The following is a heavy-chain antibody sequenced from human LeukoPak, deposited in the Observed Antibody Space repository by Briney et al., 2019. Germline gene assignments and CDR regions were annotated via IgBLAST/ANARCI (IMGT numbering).Heavy chain of an antibody. CDR1: GFTFSSYA. J-gene: IGHJ2*01. Sequence: PGGSLRLSCAASGFTFSSYAMHWVRQAPGKGLEWVALISYDKSNIYYADSVKGRFTISRDNSKNTLYLQMNSLRAEDTAVYYCARPAQDSFGPYSDYVCFDLWGRGTLVTVSS. CDR3: ARPAQDSFGPYSDYVCFDL. CDR2: ISYDKSNI. V-gene: IGHV3-30-3*01. D-gene: IGHD4-11*01.